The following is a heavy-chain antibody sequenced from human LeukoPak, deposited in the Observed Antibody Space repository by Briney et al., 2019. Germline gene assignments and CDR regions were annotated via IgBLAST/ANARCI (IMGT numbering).Heavy chain of an antibody. Sequence: GGSLRLSCAASGFTFSSYSMNWVRQAPGKGLEWVSYIGTSSSTIYYVDSVKGRFTISRDNSKNTLYLQMNSLRAEDTAVYYCAKRQLVFAPGFDYWGQGTLVTVSS. CDR2: IGTSSSTI. CDR3: AKRQLVFAPGFDY. V-gene: IGHV3-48*01. J-gene: IGHJ4*02. D-gene: IGHD6-13*01. CDR1: GFTFSSYS.